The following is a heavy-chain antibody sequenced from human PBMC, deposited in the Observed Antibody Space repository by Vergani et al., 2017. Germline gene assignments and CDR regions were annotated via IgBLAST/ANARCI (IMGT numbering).Heavy chain of an antibody. J-gene: IGHJ4*02. CDR3: ARDRDRGIAVAGETSFGY. CDR1: GYTFTDYY. V-gene: IGHV1-69-2*01. D-gene: IGHD6-19*01. CDR2: VDPEDGET. Sequence: EVQLVQSGAEVKKPGATVKISCKVSGYTFTDYYMHWVQQAPGKGLEWMGLVDPEDGETIYAEKFQGRVTITADESTSTSYMELSSLRSEDTAVYYCARDRDRGIAVAGETSFGYWGQGTLVTVSS.